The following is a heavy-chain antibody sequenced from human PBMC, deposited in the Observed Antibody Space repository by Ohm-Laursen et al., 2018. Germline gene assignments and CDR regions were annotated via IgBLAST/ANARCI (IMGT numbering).Heavy chain of an antibody. D-gene: IGHD2-15*01. CDR3: AKYCSGGSCYSGLDF. Sequence: RSLRLSCSASGFSFTSYAMNWVRQAPGKGLEWVAVIWYDGSNKYYADSVKGRFTISRDNSKNTLYLQMNSLRAEDTAVYYCAKYCSGGSCYSGLDFWGQGTLVTVSS. V-gene: IGHV3-33*06. CDR2: IWYDGSNK. J-gene: IGHJ4*02. CDR1: GFSFTSYA.